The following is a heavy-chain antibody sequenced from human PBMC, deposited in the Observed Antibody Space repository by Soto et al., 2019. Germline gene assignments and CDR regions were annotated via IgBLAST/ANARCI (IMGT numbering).Heavy chain of an antibody. J-gene: IGHJ4*02. CDR2: IYHTGKA. Sequence: PSETLSLTCAVSGDSISGNNRWSWVRQSPGKGLEWIGEIYHTGKATYNPSLKSRVTISVDTSKNQFSLKLSSVTAADTAVYYCARGRRIFGVVHFPHPADYWGQGTLVTVSS. CDR3: ARGRRIFGVVHFPHPADY. V-gene: IGHV4-4*02. CDR1: GDSISGNNR. D-gene: IGHD3-3*02.